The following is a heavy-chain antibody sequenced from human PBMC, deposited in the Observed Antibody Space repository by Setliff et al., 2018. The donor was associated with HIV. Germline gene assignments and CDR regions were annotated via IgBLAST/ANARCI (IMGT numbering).Heavy chain of an antibody. CDR1: GFTFSSYE. CDR3: ARTACSLAMGCYFDF. V-gene: IGHV3-48*03. CDR2: ISSSGSTI. D-gene: IGHD2-8*01. Sequence: GGSLRLSCAASGFTFSSYEMNWVRQAPGKGLEWVSYISSSGSTIYYADSVKGRFTISRDNAKNSLYLQMNSRRAEDTAVYYCARTACSLAMGCYFDFWGRGTLVTVSS. J-gene: IGHJ4*02.